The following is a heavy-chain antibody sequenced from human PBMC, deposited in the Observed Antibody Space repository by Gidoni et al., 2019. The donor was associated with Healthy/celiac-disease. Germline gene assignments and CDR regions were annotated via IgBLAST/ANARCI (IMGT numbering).Heavy chain of an antibody. V-gene: IGHV3-30-3*01. J-gene: IGHJ6*02. Sequence: QVQLVESGGGVVQRGRSLRLSCAASGFTCRRDAMHWVRQAPGKGLEWVAVISYDGSNKYYADSVKGRFTISRDNSKNTLYLQMNSLRAEDTAVYYCARTMVRGVILGYYYYYGMDVWGQGTTVTVSS. CDR1: GFTCRRDA. D-gene: IGHD3-10*01. CDR2: ISYDGSNK. CDR3: ARTMVRGVILGYYYYYGMDV.